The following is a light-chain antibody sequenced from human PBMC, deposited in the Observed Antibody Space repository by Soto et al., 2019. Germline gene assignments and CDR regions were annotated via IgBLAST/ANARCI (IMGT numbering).Light chain of an antibody. V-gene: IGLV3-1*01. Sequence: SYELTQPPSVSVSPGQTASITFSGDKLGDKYACWYQQKPGQSPVLVIYQDSKRPSGIPERFSGSNSGNTATLTISGTQAMDEAVYYCQAWDSSTYVFGTGTKLTVL. CDR3: QAWDSSTYV. J-gene: IGLJ1*01. CDR1: KLGDKY. CDR2: QDS.